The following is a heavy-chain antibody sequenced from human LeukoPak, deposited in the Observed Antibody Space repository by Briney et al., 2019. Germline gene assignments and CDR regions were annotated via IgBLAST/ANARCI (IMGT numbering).Heavy chain of an antibody. CDR2: VHLSGAS. V-gene: IGHV4-4*02. CDR3: ARESGAFSPFGF. CDR1: GGSILSTNW. J-gene: IGHJ4*02. Sequence: PSVTLSLTCAVSGGSILSTNWWSWVRQPPGKGLEWIGEVHLSGASNYNPSLKSRVSMSIDKSRNHLSLELTSVTAADTAIYYCARESGAFSPFGFWGQGTLVTVSS. D-gene: IGHD1-26*01.